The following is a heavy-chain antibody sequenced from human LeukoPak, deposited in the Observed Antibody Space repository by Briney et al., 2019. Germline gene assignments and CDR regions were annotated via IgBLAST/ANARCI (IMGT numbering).Heavy chain of an antibody. Sequence: SETLSLTCAVYGGSFSGYYWSWIRQPPGKGLEWIGSIYYSGSTYYNPSLKSRVTISVDTSKNQFSLKLSSVTAADTAVYYCASRSPQYYYGSGPFDYWGQGTLVTVSS. V-gene: IGHV4-34*01. CDR1: GGSFSGYY. D-gene: IGHD3-10*01. J-gene: IGHJ4*02. CDR3: ASRSPQYYYGSGPFDY. CDR2: IYYSGST.